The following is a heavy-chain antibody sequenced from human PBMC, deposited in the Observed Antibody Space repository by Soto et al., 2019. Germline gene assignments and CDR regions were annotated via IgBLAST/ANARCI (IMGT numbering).Heavy chain of an antibody. CDR2: IIPIFGTA. D-gene: IGHD5-12*01. CDR3: ARGGYSGYDEGWFDP. CDR1: GGTFSSYA. V-gene: IGHV1-69*13. Sequence: SVKVSCKASGGTFSSYAISWVRQAPGQGLEWMGGIIPIFGTANYAQKFQGRVTITADESTSTAYMELSSLRSEDTAVYYCARGGYSGYDEGWFDPWGQGTLVTVSS. J-gene: IGHJ5*02.